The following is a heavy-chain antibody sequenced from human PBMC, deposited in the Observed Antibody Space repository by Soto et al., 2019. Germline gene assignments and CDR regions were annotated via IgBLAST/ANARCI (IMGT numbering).Heavy chain of an antibody. CDR1: GGSISSYY. V-gene: IGHV4-59*01. D-gene: IGHD6-19*01. J-gene: IGHJ4*02. CDR3: ARDSSGWYGPTDY. Sequence: SETLSLTCTVSGGSISSYYWSWIRQPPGKGLEWIGYIYYSGSTNYNPSLKSRVTISVDTSKNQFSLKLSSVTAADTAVYYCARDSSGWYGPTDYWGQGTLVTVSS. CDR2: IYYSGST.